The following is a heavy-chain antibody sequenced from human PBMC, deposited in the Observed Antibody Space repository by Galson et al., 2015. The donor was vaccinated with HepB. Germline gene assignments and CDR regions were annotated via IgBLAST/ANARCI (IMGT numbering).Heavy chain of an antibody. V-gene: IGHV3-23*01. CDR3: AKGAFGVVTTIDYYFYYMDV. CDR2: VSESGGSA. Sequence: SLRLSCAASGFTFNNYAMHWVRQAPGKGLEWVSTVSESGGSANYADSVKGRFIISRDNSKNTLYLQMNSPRVEDTAVYYCAKGAFGVVTTIDYYFYYMDVWGKGTTVTVSS. D-gene: IGHD3-3*01. J-gene: IGHJ6*03. CDR1: GFTFNNYA.